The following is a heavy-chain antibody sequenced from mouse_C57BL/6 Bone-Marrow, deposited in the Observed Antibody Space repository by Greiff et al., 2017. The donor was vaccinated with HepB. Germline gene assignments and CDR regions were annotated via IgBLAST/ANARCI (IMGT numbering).Heavy chain of an antibody. CDR1: GFTFTTYY. Sequence: EVQLVESGGGLVQPRGSLSLSCAASGFTFTTYYMSWVRQTPGKALEWFGIIRSKDNDYTTEYSASVKGRFTISRDNSQSILYLQMNAVRAEDSACDYCAGHRCGYALDDWGKGTTVTVSS. V-gene: IGHV7-3*01. J-gene: IGHJ4*01. CDR2: IRSKDNDYTT. CDR3: AGHRCGYALDD.